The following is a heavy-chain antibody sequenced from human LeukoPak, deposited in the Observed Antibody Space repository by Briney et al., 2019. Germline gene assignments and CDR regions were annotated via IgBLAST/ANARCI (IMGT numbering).Heavy chain of an antibody. Sequence: ASVKVSCKASGGTFSCYAISWVRQAPGQGLEWMGGIIPIFGTANYAQKFQGRVTITTDESTSTAYMELSSLRSEDTAVYYCARGLPGYYFDYWGQGTLVTVSS. D-gene: IGHD2-21*02. V-gene: IGHV1-69*05. CDR3: ARGLPGYYFDY. CDR1: GGTFSCYA. J-gene: IGHJ4*02. CDR2: IIPIFGTA.